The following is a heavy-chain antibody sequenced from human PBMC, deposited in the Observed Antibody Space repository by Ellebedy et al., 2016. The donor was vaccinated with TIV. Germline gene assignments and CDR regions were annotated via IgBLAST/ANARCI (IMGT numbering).Heavy chain of an antibody. Sequence: ASVKVSCXASGGTFSSYAISWVRQAPGQGLEWMGWISAYNGNTNYAQKLQGRVTMTTDTSTSTAYMELRSLRSDDTAVYYCARVVDTMIVVVIDYWGQGTLVTVSS. D-gene: IGHD3-22*01. J-gene: IGHJ4*02. V-gene: IGHV1-18*01. CDR3: ARVVDTMIVVVIDY. CDR1: GGTFSSYA. CDR2: ISAYNGNT.